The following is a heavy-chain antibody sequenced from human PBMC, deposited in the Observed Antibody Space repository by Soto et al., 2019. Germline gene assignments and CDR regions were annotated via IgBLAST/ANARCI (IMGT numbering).Heavy chain of an antibody. CDR2: INPRGLTK. CDR1: GYSFDAYI. J-gene: IGHJ6*02. Sequence: GGSLRLSCAASGYSFDAYIMNWVRQAPGKGLEWVSSINPRGLTKFYADSVRGRFTISRDDASSSLFLQMNNLRAEDTAVYYCATWYGNHYFGLDVCGQGTTVTVSS. V-gene: IGHV3-48*01. CDR3: ATWYGNHYFGLDV. D-gene: IGHD6-13*01.